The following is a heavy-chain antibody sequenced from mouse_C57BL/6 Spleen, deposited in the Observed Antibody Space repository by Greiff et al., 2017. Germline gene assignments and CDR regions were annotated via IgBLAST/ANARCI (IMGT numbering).Heavy chain of an antibody. V-gene: IGHV1-50*01. CDR2: IDPSDSYT. J-gene: IGHJ4*01. CDR3: ARSETNYDYGGGY. D-gene: IGHD2-4*01. CDR1: GYTFTSYW. Sequence: QVQLQQPGAELVKPGASVKLSCKASGYTFTSYWMQWVKQRPGQGLEWIGEIDPSDSYTNYNQQFKGKATLTVDTSSSTAYMQLSSLTSEDSAVYYCARSETNYDYGGGYWGQGTAVTVSS.